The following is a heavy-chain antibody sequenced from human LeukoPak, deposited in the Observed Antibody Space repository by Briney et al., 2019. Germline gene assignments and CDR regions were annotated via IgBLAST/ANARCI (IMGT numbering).Heavy chain of an antibody. J-gene: IGHJ4*02. D-gene: IGHD3-16*01. CDR2: FDPEDGET. Sequence: ASVKVSCKVSGYTLTELSMHWVRQAPGKGLEWMGGFDPEDGETIYAQKFQGRVTMTEDTSTDTAYMELSSLRSDDTAVYYCARDAITFGGFPESFDYWGQGTLVTVSS. CDR3: ARDAITFGGFPESFDY. V-gene: IGHV1-24*01. CDR1: GYTLTELS.